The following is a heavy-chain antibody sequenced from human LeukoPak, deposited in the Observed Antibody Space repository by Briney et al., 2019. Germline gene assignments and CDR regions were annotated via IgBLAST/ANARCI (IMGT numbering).Heavy chain of an antibody. CDR3: ARGKRGVYYYYGMDV. J-gene: IGHJ6*02. Sequence: AGGSLRLSCAASRFTFSTYAMSWVRQPPGKGLEWVSAISGSDGSTYYADSVKGRFTISRDNSKNTLYLQMNSLRAEDTAVYYCARGKRGVYYYYGMDVWGQGTTVTVSS. D-gene: IGHD2-8*01. CDR1: RFTFSTYA. V-gene: IGHV3-23*01. CDR2: ISGSDGST.